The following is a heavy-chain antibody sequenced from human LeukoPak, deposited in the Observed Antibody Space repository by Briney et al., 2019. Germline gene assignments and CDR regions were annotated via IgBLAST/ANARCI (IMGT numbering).Heavy chain of an antibody. D-gene: IGHD3-3*01. CDR1: GFTFIRYW. CDR3: TRGGSHFLEWFSSTYSGMDV. Sequence: GGSLRLSCAASGFTFIRYWMHWFRQAPGKGLEWVSRINNDGSSASYADSVKGRFTISRANAKNTLYLQMSSLRAEDTAIYYCTRGGSHFLEWFSSTYSGMDVWGQGTTVTVSS. CDR2: INNDGSSA. J-gene: IGHJ6*02. V-gene: IGHV3-74*01.